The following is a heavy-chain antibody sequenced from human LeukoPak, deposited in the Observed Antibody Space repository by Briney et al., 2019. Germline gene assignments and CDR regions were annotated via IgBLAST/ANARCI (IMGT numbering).Heavy chain of an antibody. CDR1: GFTFSTYA. CDR3: ARDRGRYYDSRGFYWGYYSDS. J-gene: IGHJ4*02. Sequence: GGSLRLSCAASGFTFSTYAVNWVRQAPGKGLEWVSTISGSGDSTYYADSVKGRFTISRDNSKDTLYLQMSSVRVDDTAVYYCARDRGRYYDSRGFYWGYYSDSWGQGILVTVST. D-gene: IGHD3-22*01. CDR2: ISGSGDST. V-gene: IGHV3-23*01.